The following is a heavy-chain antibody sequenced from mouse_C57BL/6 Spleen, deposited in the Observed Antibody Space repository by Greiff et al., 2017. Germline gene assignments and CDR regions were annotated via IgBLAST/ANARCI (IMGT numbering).Heavy chain of an antibody. D-gene: IGHD4-1*01. CDR3: ARRTPANWDEDY. J-gene: IGHJ2*01. V-gene: IGHV1-50*01. CDR2: IDPSDSYT. Sequence: VQLQQPGAELVKPGASVKLSCKASGYTFTSYWMQWVKQRPGQGLEWIGEIDPSDSYTNYNQKFKGKATLTVDTSSSTAYMQLSSLTSEDSAVYYCARRTPANWDEDYGGQGTTLTVSS. CDR1: GYTFTSYW.